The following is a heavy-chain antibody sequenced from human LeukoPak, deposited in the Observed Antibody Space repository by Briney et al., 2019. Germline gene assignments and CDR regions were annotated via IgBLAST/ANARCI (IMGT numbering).Heavy chain of an antibody. J-gene: IGHJ4*02. CDR1: GGSFSGYY. CDR3: AGITIFGVVII. D-gene: IGHD3-3*01. V-gene: IGHV4-34*01. Sequence: SETLSLTCAVYGGSFSGYYWSWIRQPPGKGLEWIGEINHSGSTNYNPSLKSRVTISVDTSKNQFPLKLSSVTAADTAVYCCAGITIFGVVIIWGQGTLVTVSS. CDR2: INHSGST.